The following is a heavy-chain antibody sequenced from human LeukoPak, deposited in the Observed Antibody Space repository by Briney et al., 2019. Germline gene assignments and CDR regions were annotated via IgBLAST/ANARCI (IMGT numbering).Heavy chain of an antibody. D-gene: IGHD3-3*01. J-gene: IGHJ4*02. CDR2: IYHSGST. CDR1: GGSISSGGYY. Sequence: KPSETLSLTCTVSGGSISSGGYYWSWIRQPPGKGLGWIGYIYHSGSTYYNPSLKSRVTIPVDRSKNQFSLKLSSVTAADTAVYNCARSVMGKADFWSGYHFDYWGQGTLVTVSS. V-gene: IGHV4-30-2*01. CDR3: ARSVMGKADFWSGYHFDY.